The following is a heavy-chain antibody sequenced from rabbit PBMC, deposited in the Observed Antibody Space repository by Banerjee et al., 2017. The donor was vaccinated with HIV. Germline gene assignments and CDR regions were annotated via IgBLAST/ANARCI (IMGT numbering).Heavy chain of an antibody. J-gene: IGHJ4*01. CDR2: IYTGSSGNT. D-gene: IGHD4-1*01. V-gene: IGHV1S45*01. CDR1: GFSFSSGYD. CDR3: ARLYDYYTRYFNL. Sequence: QEQLEESGGDLVKPEGSLTLTCTASGFSFSSGYDMSWVRQAPGKGLEWIAYIYTGSSGNTYYATWAKGRFTISKTSSTTVTLQMTSLTVADTATYFCARLYDYYTRYFNLWGPGTLVTVS.